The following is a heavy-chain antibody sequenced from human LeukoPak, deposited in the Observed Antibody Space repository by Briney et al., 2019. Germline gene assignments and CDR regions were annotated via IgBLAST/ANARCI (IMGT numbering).Heavy chain of an antibody. CDR3: AIYGPRIAALGEDFDY. CDR2: INPSGGST. Sequence: ASLKVSCKASGYTFTSYYMHWVRQAPGQGLEWMGIINPSGGSTSYAQKFQGRVTMTRDTSTSTVYMELSSLRSEDTAVYYCAIYGPRIAALGEDFDYWGQGTLVTVSS. J-gene: IGHJ4*02. CDR1: GYTFTSYY. D-gene: IGHD6-6*01. V-gene: IGHV1-46*01.